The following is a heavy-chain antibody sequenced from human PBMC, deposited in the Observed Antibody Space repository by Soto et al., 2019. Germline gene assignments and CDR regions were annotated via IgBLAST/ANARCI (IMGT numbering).Heavy chain of an antibody. J-gene: IGHJ4*02. CDR1: GFTFSSYA. CDR2: ISGGGGST. CDR3: AKDEDYGGNSADY. D-gene: IGHD4-17*01. Sequence: GGSLRLSCVASGFTFSSYAMSWVRQAPGKGLDWVSTISGGGGSTSYADSVKGRFTISRDNSKNTLYLQMNSLRAEDTAEYYCAKDEDYGGNSADYWGQGTLVTVSS. V-gene: IGHV3-23*01.